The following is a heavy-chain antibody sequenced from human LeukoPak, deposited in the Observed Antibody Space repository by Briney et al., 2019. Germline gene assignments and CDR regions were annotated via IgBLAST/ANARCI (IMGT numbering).Heavy chain of an antibody. Sequence: SETLSLTCTVSGGSISSSSYYWGWIRQPPGKGLEWIGSIYYSGSTYYNPSLKSRVTISVDTSKNQFSLKLSSVTAADTAVYYCARQGQYDYVYPFDYWGQGTLVTVSS. CDR2: IYYSGST. J-gene: IGHJ4*02. CDR3: ARQGQYDYVYPFDY. D-gene: IGHD3-16*01. V-gene: IGHV4-39*01. CDR1: GGSISSSSYY.